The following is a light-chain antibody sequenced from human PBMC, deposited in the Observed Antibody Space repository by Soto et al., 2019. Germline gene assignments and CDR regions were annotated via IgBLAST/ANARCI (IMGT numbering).Light chain of an antibody. Sequence: QLVLTQSPSASASLGASVKLTCTLSSGHSNYAIAWHQQQPEKGPRFLMKFNTDGSHSKGDGIPDRFSGSSSGAERYLTISSLQYEDEADYYCQTWDTGIWVFGGGTKLPVL. J-gene: IGLJ3*02. V-gene: IGLV4-69*01. CDR1: SGHSNYA. CDR2: FNTDGSH. CDR3: QTWDTGIWV.